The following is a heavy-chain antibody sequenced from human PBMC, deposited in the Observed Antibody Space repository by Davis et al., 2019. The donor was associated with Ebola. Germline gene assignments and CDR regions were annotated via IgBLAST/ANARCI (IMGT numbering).Heavy chain of an antibody. J-gene: IGHJ4*02. V-gene: IGHV3-7*01. D-gene: IGHD3-3*01. CDR2: IKQDGSEK. CDR3: ARDSPYYDFWSGYYTY. Sequence: GESLKISCAASGFTFSSYWMSWVRQAPGKGLEWVAKIKQDGSEKYYVDSVKGRFTISRDNAKNSLYLQMNSLRAEDTAVYYCARDSPYYDFWSGYYTYWGQGTLVTVSS. CDR1: GFTFSSYW.